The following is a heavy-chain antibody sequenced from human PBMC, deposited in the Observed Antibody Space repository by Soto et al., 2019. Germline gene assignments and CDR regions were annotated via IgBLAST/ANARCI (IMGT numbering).Heavy chain of an antibody. J-gene: IGHJ4*02. CDR1: GFTFTSSA. CDR3: AADGQGAYYFDY. V-gene: IGHV1-58*01. CDR2: IVVGSGNT. Sequence: QMQLVQSGPEVKKPGTSVKVSCKASGFTFTSSAVQWVRQARGQRLEWIGWIVVGSGNTNYAQKFQERVTITRDMSTSTAYMELSSLRSEDTAVYYCAADGQGAYYFDYWGQGTLVTVSS.